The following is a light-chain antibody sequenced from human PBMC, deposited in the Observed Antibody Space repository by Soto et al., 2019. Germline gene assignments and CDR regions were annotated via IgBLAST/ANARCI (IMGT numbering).Light chain of an antibody. J-gene: IGLJ2*01. Sequence: QPVLTQSPSASASLGASVKLTCTLRSGQSSYAIAWHQQQPEKGPRYLMKLNSDGSHSKGDGIPDRFSGSSSGAERYLTISSLQSEDEADYYCQTWGTGMLDVVFGGETKLTVL. CDR1: SGQSSYA. CDR3: QTWGTGMLDVV. V-gene: IGLV4-69*01. CDR2: LNSDGSH.